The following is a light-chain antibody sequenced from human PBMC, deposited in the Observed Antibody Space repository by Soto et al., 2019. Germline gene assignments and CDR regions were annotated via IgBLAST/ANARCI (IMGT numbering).Light chain of an antibody. V-gene: IGKV3-20*01. CDR2: GAS. Sequence: EIVLTQSPGTLSLSPGERATLSCRASQSVSSSYLAWYQQKPGQAPRLLIYGASMQATGIPDRFSGSGSATYFTLTISILEAEDFAVYYCQQYGSSPWTFGQGTKVEIK. CDR1: QSVSSSY. J-gene: IGKJ1*01. CDR3: QQYGSSPWT.